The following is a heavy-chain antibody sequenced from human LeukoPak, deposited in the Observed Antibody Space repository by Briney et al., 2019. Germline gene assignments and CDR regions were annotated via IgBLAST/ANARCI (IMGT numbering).Heavy chain of an antibody. J-gene: IGHJ6*02. CDR1: GGTFSSYA. Sequence: GASVKVSCKASGGTFSSYAISWVRQAPGQGLEWMGGIIPIFGTANYAQKFQGRVTITADESTSTAYMELSSLRSEDTAVFYCASTMATSYYGMDVWGQGTTVTVSS. CDR2: IIPIFGTA. CDR3: ASTMATSYYGMDV. V-gene: IGHV1-69*01. D-gene: IGHD5-24*01.